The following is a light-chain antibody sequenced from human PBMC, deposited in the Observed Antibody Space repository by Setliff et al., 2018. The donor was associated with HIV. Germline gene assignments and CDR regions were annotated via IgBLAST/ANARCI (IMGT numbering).Light chain of an antibody. CDR3: PSYDNXXNGAI. Sequence: QSALTQPPSLSGAPGERVVISCTGSASNIGARFGVHWYQKLPNTAPKLLXYANDDRPSGVSDRXSXXRSDTSASLVIXXLQAXXEADYYCPSYDNXXNGAIFG. V-gene: IGLV1-40*01. CDR1: ASNIGARFG. CDR2: AND. J-gene: IGLJ1*01.